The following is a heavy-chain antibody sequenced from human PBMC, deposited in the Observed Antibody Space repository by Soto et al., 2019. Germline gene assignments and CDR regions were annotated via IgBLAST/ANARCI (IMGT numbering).Heavy chain of an antibody. CDR2: ISAYNGNT. D-gene: IGHD2-2*01. CDR1: GYTFTSYG. CDR3: SRDCSSISCYGPREYYYYNYCMDV. J-gene: IGHJ6*02. V-gene: IGHV1-18*01. Sequence: QVQLVQPGAEVKKPGASVKVSCKASGYTFTSYGISWVRQAPGQGLEWMGWISAYNGNTNYAQKLQGRVTMTTDTSTSTAYMELRSLRSDDTAVYYCSRDCSSISCYGPREYYYYNYCMDVWGQGTTVTVS.